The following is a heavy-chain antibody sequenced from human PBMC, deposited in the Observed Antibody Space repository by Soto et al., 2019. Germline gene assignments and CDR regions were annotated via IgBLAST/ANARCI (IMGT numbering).Heavy chain of an antibody. CDR1: GFSLSTTGVG. CDR3: AHRNTCSGGTCYSFSYNWFDP. V-gene: IGHV2-5*02. J-gene: IGHJ5*02. D-gene: IGHD2-15*01. Sequence: QITLKESGPSLVKPTQTLSLTCTFSGFSLSTTGVGVGWIRQPPGKALEWLALIYWDDDKRYSPSLKSRLTITKDTSKNQVVLTMTNMDPVDTATYYCAHRNTCSGGTCYSFSYNWFDPWGQGTLVTVSS. CDR2: IYWDDDK.